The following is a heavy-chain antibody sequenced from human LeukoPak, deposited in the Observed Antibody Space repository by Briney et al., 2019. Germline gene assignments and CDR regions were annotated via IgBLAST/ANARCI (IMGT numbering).Heavy chain of an antibody. V-gene: IGHV3-11*01. D-gene: IGHD6-13*01. J-gene: IGHJ6*02. CDR1: GFTFSDCY. CDR3: ARLFRGSSWFQFIYYYGMDV. Sequence: GGSLRLSCAASGFTFSDCYMSWIRQAPGKGLEWVSYISSSGSTIYYADSVKGRFTISRDNAKNSLYLQMNSLRAEDTAVYYCARLFRGSSWFQFIYYYGMDVWGQGTTVTVSS. CDR2: ISSSGSTI.